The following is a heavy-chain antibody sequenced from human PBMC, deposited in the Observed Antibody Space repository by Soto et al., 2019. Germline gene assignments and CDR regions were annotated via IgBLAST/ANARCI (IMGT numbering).Heavy chain of an antibody. CDR2: ISAYNGNT. CDR1: GYTFTSYG. D-gene: IGHD2-15*01. Sequence: GASVKVSCKASGYTFTSYGISWVRQAPGQGLEWMGWISAYNGNTNYAQKLQGRVTMTTDTSTSTAYMELRSLRSDDTAVYYCAREDCSGGSCDPAAYWGQGTLVTVSS. V-gene: IGHV1-18*01. CDR3: AREDCSGGSCDPAAY. J-gene: IGHJ4*02.